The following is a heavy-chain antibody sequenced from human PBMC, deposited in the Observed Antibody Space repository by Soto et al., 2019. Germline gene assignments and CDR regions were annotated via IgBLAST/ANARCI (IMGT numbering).Heavy chain of an antibody. D-gene: IGHD2-8*01. Sequence: ASVKVSCKVSGYTLTELSMHWVRQASGKGLEWMGGFDPEDGETIYAQKFQGRVTMTEDTSTDTAYMELSSLRSEDTAVYYCATWCWSHYYSYYGMDVWGQGTTLSVSS. CDR2: FDPEDGET. V-gene: IGHV1-24*01. CDR3: ATWCWSHYYSYYGMDV. J-gene: IGHJ6*02. CDR1: GYTLTELS.